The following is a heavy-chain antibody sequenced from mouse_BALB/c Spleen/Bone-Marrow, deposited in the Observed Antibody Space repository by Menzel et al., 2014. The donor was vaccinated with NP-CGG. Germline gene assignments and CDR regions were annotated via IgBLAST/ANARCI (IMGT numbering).Heavy chain of an antibody. Sequence: QGQLKASGAEPVRPGALGKMSRKGSGFSFSRHWVKWGEQRPGQGLEWISMIHPSDSETRLNQKFKDKATLTVYKSASTAYMQLSSPTSEDSAVYYCARRDRTGMNYWGQGTPLTVSS. CDR2: IHPSDSET. D-gene: IGHD4-1*01. CDR1: GFSFSRHW. V-gene: IGHV1-61*01. J-gene: IGHJ2*01. CDR3: ARRDRTGMNY.